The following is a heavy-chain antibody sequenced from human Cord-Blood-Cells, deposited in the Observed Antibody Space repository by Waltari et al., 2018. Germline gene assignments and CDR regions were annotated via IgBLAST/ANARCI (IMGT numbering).Heavy chain of an antibody. CDR2: IYYSGST. J-gene: IGHJ4*02. D-gene: IGHD5-12*01. V-gene: IGHV4-39*01. CDR3: ARLPWGDGYEGY. CDR1: GGSISSSSYY. Sequence: QLQLQESGPGLVQPSEPLSLTCTVSGGSISSSSYYWGWIRQPPGKGLEWIGSIYYSGSTYYNPSLKSRVTISVDTSKNQFSLKLSSVTAADTAVYYCARLPWGDGYEGYWGQGTLVTVSS.